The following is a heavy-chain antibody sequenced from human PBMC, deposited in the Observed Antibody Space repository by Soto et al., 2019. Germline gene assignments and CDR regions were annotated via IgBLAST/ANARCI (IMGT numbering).Heavy chain of an antibody. CDR3: AMVDVYVTPSPQDV. Sequence: AASVKVSCKASGYSFTRYGIAWARQAPGQGLEWMGWINTYNGNTNYAQNLQGRVTLTTDTSTSTAYMELTSLRSNDTAIYYCAMVDVYVTPSPQDVWGQGTTVTV. V-gene: IGHV1-18*01. D-gene: IGHD3-16*01. J-gene: IGHJ6*02. CDR1: GYSFTRYG. CDR2: INTYNGNT.